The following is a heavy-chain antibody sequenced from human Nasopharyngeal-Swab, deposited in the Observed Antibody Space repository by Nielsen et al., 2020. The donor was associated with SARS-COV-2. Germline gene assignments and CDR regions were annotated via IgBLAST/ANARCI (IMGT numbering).Heavy chain of an antibody. CDR3: ARVAARRFDY. V-gene: IGHV3-23*01. CDR1: GFSFSSYG. CDR2: IRGSGGST. J-gene: IGHJ4*02. Sequence: GESLKISCAASGFSFSSYGMNWVRQAPGKGLEWVSAIRGSGGSTYYADSVKGRFAISRHNSKNTLYLQMNSLRAEDTAVYYCARVAARRFDYWGQGTLVTVSS. D-gene: IGHD6-25*01.